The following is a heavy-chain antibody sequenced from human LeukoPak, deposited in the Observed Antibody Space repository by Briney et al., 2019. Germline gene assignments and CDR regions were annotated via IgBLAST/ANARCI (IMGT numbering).Heavy chain of an antibody. CDR3: ARGQRAAAGFDS. CDR1: GFTVSNNY. J-gene: IGHJ4*02. CDR2: IYSGGST. Sequence: GGSLRLSCAASGFTVSNNYMNWVRQAPGKGLEWVSVIYSGGSTYYADSVQGRFTISRDNSKNTLYLQMNSLRAEDTAVYYCARGQRAAAGFDSWGQGTLSPSPQ. V-gene: IGHV3-53*01. D-gene: IGHD6-13*01.